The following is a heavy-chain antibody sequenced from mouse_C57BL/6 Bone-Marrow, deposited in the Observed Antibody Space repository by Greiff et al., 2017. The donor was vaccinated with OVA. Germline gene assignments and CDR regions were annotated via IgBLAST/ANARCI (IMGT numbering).Heavy chain of an antibody. Sequence: DVKLVESGGGLVQPGGSLKLSCAASVFTFSDFYMYWIRQTPEKRLEWVAYISNGGGSTYYPDTVKGRFTISRDNAKNTLYLQMSRLKSEDTAMYYCARLDAMDYWGQGTSVTVSS. CDR1: VFTFSDFY. V-gene: IGHV5-12*01. J-gene: IGHJ4*01. CDR3: ARLDAMDY. CDR2: ISNGGGST.